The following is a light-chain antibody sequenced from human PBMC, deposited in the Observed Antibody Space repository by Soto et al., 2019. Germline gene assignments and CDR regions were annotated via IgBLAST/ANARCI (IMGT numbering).Light chain of an antibody. CDR2: GAS. V-gene: IGKV3-20*01. J-gene: IGKJ4*01. CDR1: QSVSSSY. CDR3: QQYGSSLLT. Sequence: EIVLTQSPGTLSLSPGERATLSCRASQSVSSSYLAWYQQKPGQAPRLLIYGASSRGTGIPDRFSGSGSGTDFTLTISRLDPGDFAVYYCQQYGSSLLTFGGGTKVEIK.